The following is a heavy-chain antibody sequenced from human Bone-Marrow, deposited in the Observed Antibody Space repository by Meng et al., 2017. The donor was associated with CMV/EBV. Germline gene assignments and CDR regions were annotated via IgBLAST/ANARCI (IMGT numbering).Heavy chain of an antibody. Sequence: SVKVSCKASGYTFTGYYMHWVRQAPGQGLEWMGGIIPISGPTKYAQKFQGRVTITADESTRTVYMDLSDLRGDDTAMYYCARWGDINTNWFLGPIDFWGQGTLVTVSS. CDR3: ARWGDINTNWFLGPIDF. CDR1: GYTFTGYY. V-gene: IGHV1-69*13. CDR2: IIPISGPT. D-gene: IGHD3-9*01. J-gene: IGHJ4*02.